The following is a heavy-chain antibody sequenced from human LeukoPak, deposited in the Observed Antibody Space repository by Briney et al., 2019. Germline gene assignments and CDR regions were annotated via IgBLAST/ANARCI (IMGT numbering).Heavy chain of an antibody. CDR3: ARGGRSDAFDI. CDR2: ISSSSSYI. J-gene: IGHJ3*02. V-gene: IGHV3-21*01. Sequence: GGSLRLSCAASGFTFSSYSMNWVRQAPGKGLEWVSSISSSSSYIYYADSVKGRFTISRDNAKNSLYLQMNSLRAEDTAVYYCARGGRSDAFDIWGQGTMVTVSS. CDR1: GFTFSSYS. D-gene: IGHD6-25*01.